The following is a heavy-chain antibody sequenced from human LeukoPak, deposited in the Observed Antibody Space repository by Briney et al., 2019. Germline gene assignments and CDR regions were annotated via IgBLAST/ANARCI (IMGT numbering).Heavy chain of an antibody. CDR1: GFSFRSCG. Sequence: GGSLRLSCVASGFSFRSCGMHWVSQAPGKGLEWVAFIRDDGSHKNYADSVKGRFTISRDNSENTLYLQMNSLRTEDTAVYYCAKESIVAAGDFDYWGQGTLVTVSS. CDR3: AKESIVAAGDFDY. V-gene: IGHV3-30*02. D-gene: IGHD6-13*01. J-gene: IGHJ4*02. CDR2: IRDDGSHK.